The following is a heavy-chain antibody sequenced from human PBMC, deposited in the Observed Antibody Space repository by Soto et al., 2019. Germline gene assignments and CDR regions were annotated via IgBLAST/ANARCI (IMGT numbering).Heavy chain of an antibody. CDR2: IDPSDSYT. J-gene: IGHJ6*02. D-gene: IGHD2-15*01. CDR3: ATSKRHCSGGSCPELYYYYGMDG. V-gene: IGHV5-10-1*01. Sequence: GESLKISCKGSGYSFTSYWISWVRQMPGKGLEWMGRIDPSDSYTNYSPSFQGHVTISADKSISTAYLQWSSLKASDTAMYYCATSKRHCSGGSCPELYYYYGMDGWGQGTTVTVSS. CDR1: GYSFTSYW.